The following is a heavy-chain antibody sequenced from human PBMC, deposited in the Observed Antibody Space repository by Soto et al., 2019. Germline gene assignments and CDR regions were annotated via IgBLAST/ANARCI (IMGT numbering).Heavy chain of an antibody. CDR3: ARGVVVVDDYYYYMDV. CDR2: ISSSSSYI. Sequence: PGGSLRLSCAASGFTFSSYSMNWVRQAPGKGLEWVSSISSSSSYIYYADTVKGRFTISRDNAKNSQYQQMNSLRAEDTAVYYCARGVVVVDDYYYYMDVWGKGTTVTVSS. V-gene: IGHV3-21*01. CDR1: GFTFSSYS. D-gene: IGHD2-15*01. J-gene: IGHJ6*03.